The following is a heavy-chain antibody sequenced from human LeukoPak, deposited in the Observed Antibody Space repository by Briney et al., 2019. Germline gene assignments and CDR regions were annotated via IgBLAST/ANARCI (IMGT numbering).Heavy chain of an antibody. V-gene: IGHV3-21*01. CDR1: GLTFSSYS. Sequence: GGSLRLSCAASGLTFSSYSMNWVRQAPGKGLEWASSISSSSSYIYYADSVKGRFTISRDNAKNSLYLQMNSLRAEDTAVYYCAREGGYSGYDEYYYYGMDVWGQGTTVTVSS. J-gene: IGHJ6*02. D-gene: IGHD5-12*01. CDR3: AREGGYSGYDEYYYYGMDV. CDR2: ISSSSSYI.